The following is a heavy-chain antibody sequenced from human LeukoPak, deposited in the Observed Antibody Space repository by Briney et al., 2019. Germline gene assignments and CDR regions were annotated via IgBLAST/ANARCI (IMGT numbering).Heavy chain of an antibody. V-gene: IGHV1-8*03. D-gene: IGHD2-2*01. CDR3: ARKLGYCSSTSCYHWFDP. J-gene: IGHJ5*02. CDR2: MNPNSGNT. CDR1: GYTFTSYD. Sequence: ASVKVSCKASGYTFTSYDINWVRQATGQGLEWMGWMNPNSGNTGYAQKFQGRVTITRNTSISTAYMELSSLRSEDTAVYYCARKLGYCSSTSCYHWFDPWGQGTLVTVSS.